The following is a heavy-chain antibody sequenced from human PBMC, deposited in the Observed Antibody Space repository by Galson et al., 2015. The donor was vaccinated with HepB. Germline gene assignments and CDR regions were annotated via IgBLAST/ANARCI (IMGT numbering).Heavy chain of an antibody. CDR1: GFTFSSYS. J-gene: IGHJ6*03. V-gene: IGHV3-21*01. Sequence: SLRLSCAASGFTFSSYSMNWVRQAPGKGLEWVSSISSSSSYIYYADSVKGRFTISRDNAKNSLYLQMNSLRAEDTAVYYCARDNAEQISGYYYYYYMDVWGKGTTVTVSS. D-gene: IGHD1-26*01. CDR3: ARDNAEQISGYYYYYYMDV. CDR2: ISSSSSYI.